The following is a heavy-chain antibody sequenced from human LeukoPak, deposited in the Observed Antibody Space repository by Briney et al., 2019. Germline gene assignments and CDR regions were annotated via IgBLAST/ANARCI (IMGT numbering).Heavy chain of an antibody. V-gene: IGHV3-30*02. D-gene: IGHD1-26*01. CDR1: GFTFSSYG. Sequence: GGSLRLSCAASGFTFSSYGMHWVRQAPGKGLEWVAFIRYDGGNKYYADSVKGRFTISGDNSKNTLYLQMNSLRAEDTAIYYCAKVQWELYYYYYYMDVWGKGTTVTISS. CDR2: IRYDGGNK. CDR3: AKVQWELYYYYYYMDV. J-gene: IGHJ6*03.